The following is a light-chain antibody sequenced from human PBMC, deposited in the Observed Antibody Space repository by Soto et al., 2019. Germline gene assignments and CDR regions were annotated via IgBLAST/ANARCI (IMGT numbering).Light chain of an antibody. V-gene: IGLV2-23*01. CDR2: EGS. CDR3: CSYAGSSTGV. J-gene: IGLJ1*01. CDR1: SSDVGSYNL. Sequence: QAVVTQPASVSGSPGQSITISCTGTSSDVGSYNLVSWYQQHPGKAPKLMIYEGSKRPSGVSNRFSGSKSGNTASLTISGLQAEDEADYYCCSYAGSSTGVFGTGAKLTVL.